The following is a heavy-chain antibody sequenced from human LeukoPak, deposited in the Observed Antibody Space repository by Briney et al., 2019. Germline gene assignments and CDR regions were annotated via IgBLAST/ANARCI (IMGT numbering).Heavy chain of an antibody. D-gene: IGHD5-18*01. V-gene: IGHV4-39*01. CDR2: IYYSGST. Sequence: PSGTLSLTCTVSGGSISSSSYYWGWIRQPPGQGLEWIGSIYYSGSTYYNPSLKSRVTISVDTSKNQFSLKLSSVTAADTAVYYCARRTAAMGKYYFDYWGQGTLVTVSS. J-gene: IGHJ4*02. CDR1: GGSISSSSYY. CDR3: ARRTAAMGKYYFDY.